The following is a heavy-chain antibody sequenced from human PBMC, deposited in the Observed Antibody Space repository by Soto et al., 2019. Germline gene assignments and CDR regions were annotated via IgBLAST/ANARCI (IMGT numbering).Heavy chain of an antibody. D-gene: IGHD4-17*01. CDR1: GGSISSGGYY. Sequence: PSETLSLTCTVSGGSISSGGYYWSWIRQHPGKGLEWIGYIFYSGTTYYNPSLKSRVTISVDTSKNQFSLKLSSVTAADTAVYYCARAPPDYGGNEYYFDYWGQGTLVTVSS. J-gene: IGHJ4*02. CDR3: ARAPPDYGGNEYYFDY. V-gene: IGHV4-31*03. CDR2: IFYSGTT.